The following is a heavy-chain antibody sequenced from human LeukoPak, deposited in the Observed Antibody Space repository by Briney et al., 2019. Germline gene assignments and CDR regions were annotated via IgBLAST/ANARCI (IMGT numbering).Heavy chain of an antibody. CDR2: IKQDGSEK. CDR1: GFTFSSYW. CDR3: ARDDCSSISCYHNWFDP. V-gene: IGHV3-7*01. D-gene: IGHD2-2*01. J-gene: IGHJ5*02. Sequence: QPGGSLRLSCAASGFTFSSYWMSWVRQAPGKGLEWVANIKQDGSEKYYVDSVKGRLTISRDNAKNSLYLQMNSLRAEDTAVYYCARDDCSSISCYHNWFDPWGQGTLVTVSS.